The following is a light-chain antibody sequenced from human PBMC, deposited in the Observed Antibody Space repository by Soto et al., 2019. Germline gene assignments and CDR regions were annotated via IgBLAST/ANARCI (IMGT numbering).Light chain of an antibody. CDR1: ESIGNW. Sequence: DIQMTQSPSTLSASAGDTVTITCRASESIGNWLAWYQQKPGKDPKLLLFAASTLQSGVPSRFSGSGSGTDFNLTISRLQTEDVATYYCQKYNSATQTFGQGTKLDIK. V-gene: IGKV1-27*01. CDR3: QKYNSATQT. J-gene: IGKJ5*01. CDR2: AAS.